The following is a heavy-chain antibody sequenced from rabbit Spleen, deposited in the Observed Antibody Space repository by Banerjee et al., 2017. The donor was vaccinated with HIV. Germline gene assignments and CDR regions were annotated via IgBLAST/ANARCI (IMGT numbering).Heavy chain of an antibody. CDR1: GVSFSGDSY. CDR3: ARDAGSGDYIDVYFDL. J-gene: IGHJ4*01. D-gene: IGHD8-1*01. CDR2: IAGSSSGFT. Sequence: QSLEESGGDLVKPEGSLTLTCTASGVSFSGDSYMCWVRQAPGKGLEWIACIAGSSSGFTYSATWAKGRFTISKTSSTTVTLQMTSLTVADTATYFCARDAGSGDYIDVYFDLWGPGTLVTVS. V-gene: IGHV1S40*01.